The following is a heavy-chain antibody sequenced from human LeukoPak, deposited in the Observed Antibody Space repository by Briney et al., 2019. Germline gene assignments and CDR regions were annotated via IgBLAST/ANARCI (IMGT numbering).Heavy chain of an antibody. V-gene: IGHV1-18*01. J-gene: IGHJ4*02. D-gene: IGHD6-19*01. CDR1: GYTFTSYG. CDR2: ISAYNGNT. CDR3: ARDGLRIAVAGTLDY. Sequence: ASVKVSCKASGYTFTSYGISWVRQAPGQGLEWMGWISAYNGNTNYAQKLQGRVTMTTDTSTSTAYMELRSLSSDDTAVYYCARDGLRIAVAGTLDYWGQGTLVTVSS.